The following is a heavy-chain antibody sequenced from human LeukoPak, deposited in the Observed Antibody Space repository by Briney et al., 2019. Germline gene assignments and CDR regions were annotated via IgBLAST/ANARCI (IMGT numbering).Heavy chain of an antibody. CDR3: ARDRDQISRMVQVWHAFDI. Sequence: ASVKVSCTASGYTFTAYYVYWMRQAPGQGLEWMGWINPNNGGTHYARKYQGRVTVTRETSTSTAYMELRRLRSDDTGVYYCARDRDQISRMVQVWHAFDIWGKGTMVTVSS. CDR2: INPNNGGT. D-gene: IGHD1-1*01. V-gene: IGHV1-2*02. CDR1: GYTFTAYY. J-gene: IGHJ3*02.